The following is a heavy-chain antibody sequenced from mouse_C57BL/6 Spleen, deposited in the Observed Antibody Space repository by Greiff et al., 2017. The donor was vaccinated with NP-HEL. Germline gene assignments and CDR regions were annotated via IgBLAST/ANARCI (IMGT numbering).Heavy chain of an antibody. CDR3: ARHEYGGAMDY. CDR2: ISYDGSN. D-gene: IGHD5-1*01. V-gene: IGHV3-6*01. J-gene: IGHJ4*01. CDR1: GYSITSGYY. Sequence: DVQLQESGPGLVKPSQSLSLTCSVTGYSITSGYYWNWIRQFPGNKLEWMGYISYDGSNNYNPSLKNRISITRDTSKNQFFLKLNSVTTEDTATYYCARHEYGGAMDYWGQGTSVTVSS.